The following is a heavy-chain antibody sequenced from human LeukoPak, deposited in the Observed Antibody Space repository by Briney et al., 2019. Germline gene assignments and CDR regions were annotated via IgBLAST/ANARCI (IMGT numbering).Heavy chain of an antibody. Sequence: GGSLRLSCAASGFTFSNYAMSWVRQAPGKGLEWVSVISASGDSSYYADSVKGRFTISRDNSKNTLYLQMNSLRAEDTAVYYCAREGYNKDFDYWGQGTLVTVSS. CDR3: AREGYNKDFDY. CDR1: GFTFSNYA. J-gene: IGHJ4*02. D-gene: IGHD1-1*01. V-gene: IGHV3-23*01. CDR2: ISASGDSS.